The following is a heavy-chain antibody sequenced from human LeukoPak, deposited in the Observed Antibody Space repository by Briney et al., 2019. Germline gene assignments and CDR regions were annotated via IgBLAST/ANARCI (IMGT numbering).Heavy chain of an antibody. CDR3: ARTPNSYYYGSGSYSFDP. CDR2: ISSSSSYI. D-gene: IGHD3-10*01. V-gene: IGHV3-21*01. Sequence: PGGSLRLSCAASGFTFSSYSMNWVRQAPGKGLEWVSSISSSSSYIYYADSVKGRFTISRDNAKNSLYLQMNSLRAEDTAVYYCARTPNSYYYGSGSYSFDPWGQGNLVTVSS. CDR1: GFTFSSYS. J-gene: IGHJ5*02.